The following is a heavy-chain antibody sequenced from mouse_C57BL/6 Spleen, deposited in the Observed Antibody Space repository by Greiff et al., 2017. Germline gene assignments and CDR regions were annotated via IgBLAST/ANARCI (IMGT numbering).Heavy chain of an antibody. Sequence: EVQLQQSGPELVKPGASVKISCKASGYTFTDYYMNWVKQSHGKSLEWIGDINPNNGGTSYNQKFKGKATLTVDKSSSTAYMELRSLTSEDSAVYYCARIGVTTVVALYYFDYWGQGTTLTVSS. CDR2: INPNNGGT. CDR3: ARIGVTTVVALYYFDY. CDR1: GYTFTDYY. D-gene: IGHD1-1*01. V-gene: IGHV1-26*01. J-gene: IGHJ2*01.